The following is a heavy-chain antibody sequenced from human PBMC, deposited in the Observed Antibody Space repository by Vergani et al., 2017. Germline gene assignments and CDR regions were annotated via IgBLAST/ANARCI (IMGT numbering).Heavy chain of an antibody. V-gene: IGHV3-11*01. Sequence: QVQLVESGGGLVKPGGSLRLSCAASGSTFSDYYMSWTRQAPGQGLEWVSYISSSGSTIYYADSVTGRFTISTDNAKNSLYLQMNGLRAEDTAVYFCARDVPAITSGRSHYLDYWGQGSLVTVSS. CDR2: ISSSGSTI. CDR3: ARDVPAITSGRSHYLDY. CDR1: GSTFSDYY. J-gene: IGHJ4*01. D-gene: IGHD6-19*01.